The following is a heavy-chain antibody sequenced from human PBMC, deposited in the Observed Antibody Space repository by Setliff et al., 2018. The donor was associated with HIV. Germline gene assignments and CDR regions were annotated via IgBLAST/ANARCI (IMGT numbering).Heavy chain of an antibody. D-gene: IGHD2-21*02. Sequence: ASVKVSCKTSGYSFTTYDINWVRQAAGQGLEWMGWMNPASGDTGSAQKFQGRLTMTRDTPIDTAYMELSSLSSDDSAVYFCARAFVEVTPHYALDVWGQGTTVTVSS. J-gene: IGHJ6*02. CDR1: GYSFTTYD. CDR2: MNPASGDT. V-gene: IGHV1-8*02. CDR3: ARAFVEVTPHYALDV.